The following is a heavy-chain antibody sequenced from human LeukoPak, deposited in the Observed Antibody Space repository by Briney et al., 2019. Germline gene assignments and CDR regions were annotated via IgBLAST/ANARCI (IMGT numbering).Heavy chain of an antibody. V-gene: IGHV4-59*08. CDR3: ARHLIGQLEVDY. CDR1: GGSISSYY. J-gene: IGHJ4*02. D-gene: IGHD6-6*01. CDR2: IYHSGST. Sequence: PSETLSLTCTVSGGSISSYYWSWIRQPPGKGLEWIGYIYHSGSTNYNPSLKSRVTISVDTSKNQFSLKLSSVTAADTAVYYCARHLIGQLEVDYWGQGTLVTVSS.